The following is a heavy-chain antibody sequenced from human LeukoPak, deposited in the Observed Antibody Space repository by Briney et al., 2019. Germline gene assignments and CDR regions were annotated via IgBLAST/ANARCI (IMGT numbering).Heavy chain of an antibody. CDR2: ISRDSNKI. V-gene: IGHV3-48*02. CDR3: ARESYWGSGLKGFDS. D-gene: IGHD7-27*01. CDR1: GFTFTGYR. Sequence: GGSLRLSCVASGFTFTGYRINWVRQAPGKGGECVSYISRDSNKIHYADSVKGRFTIARDKAKNSLSLQVNSRRDEDTAVYYCARESYWGSGLKGFDSWGQGTLVTVSS. J-gene: IGHJ4*02.